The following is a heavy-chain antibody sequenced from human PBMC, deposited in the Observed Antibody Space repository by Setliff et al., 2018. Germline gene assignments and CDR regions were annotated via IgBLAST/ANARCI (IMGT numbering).Heavy chain of an antibody. CDR2: INNDGSST. CDR1: GFTFVNYW. Sequence: GGSLRLSCAASGFTFVNYWMHWVRQAPGKGLVWVSRINNDGSSTTYEDSVKGRFTISRDNAKNTLYLQMNSLRAEDTAVSYCARAPSSTLSVPDYWGQGTLVTVSS. J-gene: IGHJ4*02. V-gene: IGHV3-74*01. CDR3: ARAPSSTLSVPDY. D-gene: IGHD2-2*01.